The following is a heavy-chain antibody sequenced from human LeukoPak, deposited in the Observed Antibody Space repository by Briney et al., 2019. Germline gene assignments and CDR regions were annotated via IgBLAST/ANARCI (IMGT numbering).Heavy chain of an antibody. CDR2: IYYSGST. D-gene: IGHD3-10*01. J-gene: IGHJ4*02. CDR3: ARDRSGSYADY. V-gene: IGHV4-59*01. Sequence: SETLSLTCTVSGGSMRGYYWSWIRQPPGKGLEWIGYIYYSGSTNYNPSLKSRVTISVDTSKNQFSLKLSSVTAADTAVYYCARDRSGSYADYWGQGTLVTVSS. CDR1: GGSMRGYY.